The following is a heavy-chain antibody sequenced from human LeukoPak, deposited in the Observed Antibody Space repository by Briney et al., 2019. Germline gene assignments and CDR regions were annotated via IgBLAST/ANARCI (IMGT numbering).Heavy chain of an antibody. V-gene: IGHV3-23*01. CDR3: SKDFRYSSG. Sequence: GGSLRLSCAASGFTFSSYAMTWVRQAPGKGLEWVSGISASASGGITYYADSVKGRFTISRDNSKNTRYLQMNSLRAEDTAVYYCSKDFRYSSGWGQGTLVTVSS. J-gene: IGHJ4*02. CDR1: GFTFSSYA. D-gene: IGHD5-18*01. CDR2: ISASASGGIT.